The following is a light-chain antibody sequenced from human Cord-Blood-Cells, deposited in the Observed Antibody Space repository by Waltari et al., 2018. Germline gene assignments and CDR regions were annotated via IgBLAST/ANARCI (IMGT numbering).Light chain of an antibody. CDR3: QQSYSTPR. CDR2: AAS. J-gene: IGKJ3*01. CDR1: QSISSY. V-gene: IGKV1-39*01. Sequence: DIQMTQSPSSLSASVGDRVTITCRASQSISSYLNWYQQKPGKAPKLLIYAASSLQSGVSSRFSGSGSGTDFTLTISSLQPEDFATYYCQQSYSTPRFGPGTKVDIK.